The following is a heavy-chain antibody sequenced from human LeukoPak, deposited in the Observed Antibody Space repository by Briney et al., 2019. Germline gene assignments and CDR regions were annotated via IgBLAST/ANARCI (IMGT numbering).Heavy chain of an antibody. D-gene: IGHD4-17*01. CDR2: IKQDGSEK. Sequence: GGSLRLSCAASGFTFSSYWMSWVRQAPGKGLEWVANIKQDGSEKYYVDSVKGRFTISRDNAKNSLYLQMNSLRAEDTAVYYCARVGSSADGDYVGLGYWGQGTLVTVCS. CDR1: GFTFSSYW. V-gene: IGHV3-7*03. J-gene: IGHJ4*02. CDR3: ARVGSSADGDYVGLGY.